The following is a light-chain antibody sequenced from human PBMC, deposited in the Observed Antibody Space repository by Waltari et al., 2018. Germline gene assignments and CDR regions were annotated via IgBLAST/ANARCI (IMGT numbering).Light chain of an antibody. Sequence: SYELTQPPSVSVSPGQTATITCSGDKLGDKFACWYQQKPGQSPVVVIYQDRQRPSGIPGRFSGSNYGNPATLTISGTQVMDEAHYYCQAWDNSIVVFGGGTKLTVL. J-gene: IGLJ2*01. CDR2: QDR. V-gene: IGLV3-1*01. CDR3: QAWDNSIVV. CDR1: KLGDKF.